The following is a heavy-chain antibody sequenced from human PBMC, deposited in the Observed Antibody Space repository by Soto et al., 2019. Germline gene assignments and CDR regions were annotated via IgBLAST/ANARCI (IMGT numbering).Heavy chain of an antibody. CDR1: GGSISSGDYY. J-gene: IGHJ5*02. V-gene: IGHV4-30-4*01. Sequence: SETLSLTCTVSGGSISSGDYYWSWIRHPPGKGLEWIGYIYYSGSTYYNPSLKSRVTISVDTSKNQFSLKLSSVTAADTAVYYCARDEAIAACSSGWFDPWGQGTLVTVSS. CDR3: ARDEAIAACSSGWFDP. D-gene: IGHD2-15*01. CDR2: IYYSGST.